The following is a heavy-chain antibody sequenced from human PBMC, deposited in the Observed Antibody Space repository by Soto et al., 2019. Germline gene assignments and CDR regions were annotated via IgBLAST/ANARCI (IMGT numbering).Heavy chain of an antibody. J-gene: IGHJ6*02. CDR2: ISASSRTL. D-gene: IGHD3-22*01. CDR1: GFTFSSYS. CDR3: ARSYYDSSASYASYGMDV. Sequence: PGGSLRLSCGASGFTFSSYSMSRVRQAPGTGLEWISHISASSRTLFYADSVKGRFTISRDNAKNSLYLQMNSLRAEDTAVYYCARSYYDSSASYASYGMDVWGQGTTVTVSS. V-gene: IGHV3-48*01.